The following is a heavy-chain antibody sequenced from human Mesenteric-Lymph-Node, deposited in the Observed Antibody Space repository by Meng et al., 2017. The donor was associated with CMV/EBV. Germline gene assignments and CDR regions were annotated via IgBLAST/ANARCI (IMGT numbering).Heavy chain of an antibody. Sequence: HLQLQESCPRVVKPSETLSLKCTVSGGAISSSWHYWGWIRQPPGKGLEWIGSIFYSGSAHYNPALESRVTISIDKSKNEFFLNLGSVTAADTAMYFCARDTLTDSYGPGWIDPWGQGTLVTVSS. D-gene: IGHD3-10*01. CDR2: IFYSGSA. CDR3: ARDTLTDSYGPGWIDP. V-gene: IGHV4-39*02. J-gene: IGHJ5*02. CDR1: GGAISSSWHY.